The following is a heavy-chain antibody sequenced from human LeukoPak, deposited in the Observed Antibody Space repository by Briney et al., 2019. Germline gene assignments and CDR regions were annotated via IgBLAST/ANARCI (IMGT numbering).Heavy chain of an antibody. D-gene: IGHD3-22*01. J-gene: IGHJ4*02. CDR2: IIPIFGTA. CDR3: AREGLVVVHLDY. CDR1: GGTFSSYA. Sequence: ASVKVSCKASGGTFSSYAISWVRQAPGQGLEWMGRIIPIFGTANYAQKFQGRVTITTDEPTSTAYMELSSLRSEDTAVYYCAREGLVVVHLDYWGQGTLVTVSS. V-gene: IGHV1-69*05.